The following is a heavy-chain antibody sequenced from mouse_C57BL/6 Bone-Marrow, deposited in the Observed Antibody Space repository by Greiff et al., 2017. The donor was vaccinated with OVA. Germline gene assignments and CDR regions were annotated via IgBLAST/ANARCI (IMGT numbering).Heavy chain of an antibody. V-gene: IGHV1-39*01. Sequence: VQLQQSGPELVKPGASVKISCKASGYSFTDYNMNWVKQSNGKSLEWIGVINPNYGTTSYNQKFKGKATLTVDQSSSTAYMQLNSLTSEDSAVYYCARGGFTTVVADYYAMDYWGQGTSVTVSS. CDR2: INPNYGTT. CDR3: ARGGFTTVVADYYAMDY. CDR1: GYSFTDYN. D-gene: IGHD1-1*01. J-gene: IGHJ4*01.